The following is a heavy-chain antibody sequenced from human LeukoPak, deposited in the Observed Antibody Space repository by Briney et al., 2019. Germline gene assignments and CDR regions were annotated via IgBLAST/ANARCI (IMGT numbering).Heavy chain of an antibody. CDR3: ARVLWFGELFYSFDY. V-gene: IGHV1-18*01. CDR1: GYTFTSYG. Sequence: ASVKVPCKASGYTFTSYGISWVRQAPGQGLEWMGWISAYNGNTNYAQKLQGRVTMTTDTSTSTAYMELRSLRSDDTAVYYCARVLWFGELFYSFDYWGQGTLVTVSS. J-gene: IGHJ4*02. D-gene: IGHD3-10*01. CDR2: ISAYNGNT.